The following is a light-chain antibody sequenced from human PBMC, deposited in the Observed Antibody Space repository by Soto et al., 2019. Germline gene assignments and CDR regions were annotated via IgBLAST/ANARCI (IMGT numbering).Light chain of an antibody. J-gene: IGKJ1*01. CDR3: QQYNNWQEA. V-gene: IGKV3-15*01. CDR1: QTVNSN. Sequence: EIVMTQSPATLSVSPGQRSTLSCRASQTVNSNLAWYQEKPGQAPRLLIYGASTRATGIPARFSGSGFGTEFTLTISSLQSEDFAVYYCQQYNNWQEAFGQGTKVDIK. CDR2: GAS.